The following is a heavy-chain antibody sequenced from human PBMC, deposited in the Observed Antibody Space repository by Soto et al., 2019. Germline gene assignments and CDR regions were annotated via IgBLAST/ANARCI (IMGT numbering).Heavy chain of an antibody. J-gene: IGHJ5*02. V-gene: IGHV4-59*01. CDR3: AREMATPYGTTWFDP. CDR1: GGSISSYY. CDR2: IYYTGST. Sequence: QVQLQESGPGLVKPSETLSLTCTVSGGSISSYYWSWIRQPPGKGLEWIGYIYYTGSTNYNPSLKSRVTMSVDTSKNQFSLKLSSVTAADTAVYYCAREMATPYGTTWFDPWGQGTLVTVSS. D-gene: IGHD4-17*01.